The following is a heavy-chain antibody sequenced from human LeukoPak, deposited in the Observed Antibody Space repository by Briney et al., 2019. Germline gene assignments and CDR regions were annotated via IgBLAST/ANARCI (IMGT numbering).Heavy chain of an antibody. Sequence: ASVKVSCKASGYTVTDYYIQWVRQAPGQGLEWLGRINAKSGGTEDAQDFQGRVTLTRDTSISTAYMELSSLTSDDTALYYCARDLASTSNWEFDFWGQGTPVTVSP. D-gene: IGHD7-27*01. CDR2: INAKSGGT. CDR3: ARDLASTSNWEFDF. J-gene: IGHJ4*02. V-gene: IGHV1-2*06. CDR1: GYTVTDYY.